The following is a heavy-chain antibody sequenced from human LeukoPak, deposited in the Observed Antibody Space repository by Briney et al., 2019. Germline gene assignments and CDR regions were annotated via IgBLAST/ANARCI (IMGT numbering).Heavy chain of an antibody. D-gene: IGHD3-3*01. J-gene: IGHJ1*01. Sequence: GGSLRLSCAASGFTFSSYGMHWVRQAPGKGLEWVAFIRYDGSNKYYADSVKGRFAISRDNSKNTLYLQMNSLRAEDTAVYYCAKDGVYYDFWSGYGPYFQHWGQGTLVTVSS. CDR3: AKDGVYYDFWSGYGPYFQH. CDR1: GFTFSSYG. V-gene: IGHV3-30*02. CDR2: IRYDGSNK.